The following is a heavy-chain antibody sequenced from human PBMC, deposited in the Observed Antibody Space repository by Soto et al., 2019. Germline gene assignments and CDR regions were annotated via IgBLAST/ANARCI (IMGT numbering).Heavy chain of an antibody. CDR1: GFTFSYYY. J-gene: IGHJ4*02. Sequence: GGSLRLSCAASGFTFSYYYMSWIRQSPGKGLEWVSYISSSSSYTNYADSVKGRFTISRDNAKNSLYLQMNSLRAEDTAVYYCAAGASGPRPYYWGQGTLVTVSS. CDR2: ISSSSSYT. V-gene: IGHV3-11*06. D-gene: IGHD5-12*01. CDR3: AAGASGPRPYY.